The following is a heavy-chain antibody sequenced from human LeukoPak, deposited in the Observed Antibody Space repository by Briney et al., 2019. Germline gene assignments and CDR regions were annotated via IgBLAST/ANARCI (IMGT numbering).Heavy chain of an antibody. CDR2: INHSGST. CDR1: GGSFSGHY. J-gene: IGHJ6*04. V-gene: IGHV4-34*01. Sequence: SVTLSLTCAVYGGSFSGHYWSWIRQPPGKGLEWIGEINHSGSTNYNPSLKSRVTISVDTSKNQFSLKLSSVTAADTAVYYCARGGGSSTSCYFCYYYGMDVWGKGTTVTVSS. CDR3: ARGGGSSTSCYFCYYYGMDV. D-gene: IGHD2-2*01.